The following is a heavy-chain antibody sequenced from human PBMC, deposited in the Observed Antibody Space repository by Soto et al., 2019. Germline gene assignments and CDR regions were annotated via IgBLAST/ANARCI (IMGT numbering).Heavy chain of an antibody. J-gene: IGHJ4*02. CDR1: GGSVNSVYYY. Sequence: SETLSLTCTVSGGSVNSVYYYWSWIRHPPGRGLEWIGYIYYTGNTNYNPSLKSRVTISVDTSRNHFSLKLSSVTAAATAVYYCAREFSNSPEAFDSWGQGSLVTVSS. D-gene: IGHD6-6*01. CDR3: AREFSNSPEAFDS. V-gene: IGHV4-61*03. CDR2: IYYTGNT.